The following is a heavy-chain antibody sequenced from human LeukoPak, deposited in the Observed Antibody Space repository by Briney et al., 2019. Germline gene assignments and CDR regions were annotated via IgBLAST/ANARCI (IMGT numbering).Heavy chain of an antibody. CDR1: GDSVSSNTAT. V-gene: IGHV6-1*01. D-gene: IGHD3-9*01. Sequence: SQTLSLTCAISGDSVSSNTATWNWIRQSPSRGLEWLGRTYYRSKWFSDYALSVKSRIMINPDTSKNQFSLHLNSVTAADTAVYYCARHSVLRYFDWYPRFDYWGQGTLVTVSS. CDR2: TYYRSKWFS. J-gene: IGHJ4*02. CDR3: ARHSVLRYFDWYPRFDY.